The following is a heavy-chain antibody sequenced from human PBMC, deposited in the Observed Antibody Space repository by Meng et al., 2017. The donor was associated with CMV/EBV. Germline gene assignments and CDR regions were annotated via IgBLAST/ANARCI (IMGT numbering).Heavy chain of an antibody. CDR2: FDPEDGET. D-gene: IGHD6-19*01. V-gene: IGHV1-24*01. Sequence: QVQLVQTGAEVQKHGASVNVSCKVSGYTLTELSMHWVRQAPGKGLEWMGGFDPEDGETIYAQKFQGRVTMTEDTSTDAAYMELSSLRSEDTAVYYCATEIFGGWYSFDYWGKGTLVTVSS. CDR1: GYTLTELS. J-gene: IGHJ4*02. CDR3: ATEIFGGWYSFDY.